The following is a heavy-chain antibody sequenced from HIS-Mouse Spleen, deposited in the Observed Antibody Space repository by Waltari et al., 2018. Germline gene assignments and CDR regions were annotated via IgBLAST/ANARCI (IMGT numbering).Heavy chain of an antibody. CDR2: ISSSSSYI. CDR3: ARDRGQWLANDAFDI. D-gene: IGHD6-19*01. V-gene: IGHV3-21*01. CDR1: GFTFSSYS. J-gene: IGHJ3*02. Sequence: EVQLVESGGGLVKPGGSLRRSCAASGFTFSSYSMNWVRQAPGKGLEWVSSISSSSSYIYYADSVKGRFTISRDNAKNSLYLQMNSLRAEDTAVYYCARDRGQWLANDAFDIWGQGTMVIVSS.